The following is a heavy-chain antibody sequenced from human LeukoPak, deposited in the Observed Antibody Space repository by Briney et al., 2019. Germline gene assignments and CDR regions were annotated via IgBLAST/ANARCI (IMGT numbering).Heavy chain of an antibody. CDR1: GYTFTNYY. V-gene: IGHV1-46*01. CDR3: AGGTTNTKGAFDM. CDR2: INPSGSST. J-gene: IGHJ3*02. D-gene: IGHD2-8*01. Sequence: VASLKVSCKASGYTFTNYYIHWVRQAPGQGLVWMGIINPSGSSTSYAQKFQGRVAMTRDTSTSTVYMELSSLRSEDTAVYYCAGGTTNTKGAFDMWGQGTMVTVSS.